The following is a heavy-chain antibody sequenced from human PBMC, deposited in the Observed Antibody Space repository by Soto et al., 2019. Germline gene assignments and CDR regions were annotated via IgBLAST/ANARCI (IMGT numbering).Heavy chain of an antibody. V-gene: IGHV2-5*01. CDR1: GFSLSTRGVG. CDR2: TYWNDDK. Sequence: QITLKESGPTLVKPTQTLTLTCTFSGFSLSTRGVGVGWIRQPPGKALEWLAFTYWNDDKRYSPSLKNRLTITKDISKNQVVLTMTNMDPVDTATYYCAHSVYDSSGYYYFDYWGQGTLVTVSS. CDR3: AHSVYDSSGYYYFDY. D-gene: IGHD3-22*01. J-gene: IGHJ4*02.